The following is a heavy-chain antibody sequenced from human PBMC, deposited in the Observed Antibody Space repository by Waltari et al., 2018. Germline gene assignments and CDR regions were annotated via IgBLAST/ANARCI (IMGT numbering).Heavy chain of an antibody. CDR3: SRIGDERPDREDHRFLSWFDP. CDR1: GFSLSNPRVG. Sequence: QVTLKESGPVLVKPTETLTLTCTVSGFSLSNPRVGVSWIRQPPGKALEWLAHIFSEDEKSYRRSLKNRFTISKDTSKSQVVLTMTNMDPVDRATYYCSRIGDERPDREDHRFLSWFDPGGQGTLVTVAS. J-gene: IGHJ5*02. CDR2: IFSEDEK. D-gene: IGHD2-21*01. V-gene: IGHV2-26*01.